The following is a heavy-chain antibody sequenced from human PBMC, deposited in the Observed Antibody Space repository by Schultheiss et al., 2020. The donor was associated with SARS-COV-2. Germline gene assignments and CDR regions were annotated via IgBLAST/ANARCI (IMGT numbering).Heavy chain of an antibody. V-gene: IGHV4-38-2*02. Sequence: SETLSLTCTVSGYSISSGYYWGWIRQPPGKGLEWIGSIYHSGSTYYNPSLKSRVTISVDTSKNQFSLKLSSVTAADTAVYYCARFMTTVTTPYYYYYYGMDVWGQGTTVTVSS. CDR3: ARFMTTVTTPYYYYYYGMDV. J-gene: IGHJ6*02. CDR1: GYSISSGYY. D-gene: IGHD4-17*01. CDR2: IYHSGST.